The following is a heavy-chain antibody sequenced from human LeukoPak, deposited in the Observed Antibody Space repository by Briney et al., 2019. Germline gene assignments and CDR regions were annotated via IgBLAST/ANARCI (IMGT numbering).Heavy chain of an antibody. Sequence: SETLSLTCAVYGGSFSGYYWSWIRQPPGKGLEWIGSIYYSGSTYYNPSLKSRVTISVDTSKNQFSLKLSSVTAADTAVYYCARSGYDKPLYYFDYWGQGTLVTVSS. CDR1: GGSFSGYY. V-gene: IGHV4-34*01. CDR2: IYYSGST. J-gene: IGHJ4*02. CDR3: ARSGYDKPLYYFDY. D-gene: IGHD5-12*01.